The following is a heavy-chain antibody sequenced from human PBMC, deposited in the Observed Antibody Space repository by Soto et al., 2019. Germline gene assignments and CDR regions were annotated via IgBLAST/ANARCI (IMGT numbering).Heavy chain of an antibody. D-gene: IGHD4-17*01. Sequence: GESLKISCAGSGLTFRNDGLSWVRQAPGKGLEWVANRNQEGSERYYVDSVRGRFTISRDNVENSLYLQLNSLRHEDTAVYYCAVYGYGVSQAAYWCHGTLVTVSS. CDR2: RNQEGSER. V-gene: IGHV3-7*03. CDR1: GLTFRNDG. J-gene: IGHJ4*01. CDR3: AVYGYGVSQAAY.